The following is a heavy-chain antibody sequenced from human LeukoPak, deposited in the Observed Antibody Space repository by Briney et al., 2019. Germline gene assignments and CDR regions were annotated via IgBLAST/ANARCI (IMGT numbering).Heavy chain of an antibody. CDR1: GYTFTSYY. Sequence: ASVKVSCKASGYTFTSYYMHWVRQAPGQWLEWMGIINPSGGSTSYAQKFQGRVTMTRDTSTSTVYMELSSLRSEDTAVYYCARDMVGGKEYYYGMDVWGQGTTVTVSS. CDR2: INPSGGST. CDR3: ARDMVGGKEYYYGMDV. V-gene: IGHV1-46*01. J-gene: IGHJ6*02. D-gene: IGHD4-23*01.